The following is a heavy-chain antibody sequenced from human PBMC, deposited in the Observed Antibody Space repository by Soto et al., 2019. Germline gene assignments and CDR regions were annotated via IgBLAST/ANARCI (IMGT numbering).Heavy chain of an antibody. CDR3: ARDAFDYDATGYHSDY. V-gene: IGHV3-48*02. CDR1: GFTFSNYN. J-gene: IGHJ4*02. CDR2: ISSSGSTT. Sequence: EVQLVESGGGLVQPGGSLRLSCGASGFTFSNYNMNWVRQAPGKGLEWVSYISSSGSTTYYADSVKGRFTISRDNAKDSLFLQMNSLRDEDTAVYYCARDAFDYDATGYHSDYWGQGTLVTASS. D-gene: IGHD3-22*01.